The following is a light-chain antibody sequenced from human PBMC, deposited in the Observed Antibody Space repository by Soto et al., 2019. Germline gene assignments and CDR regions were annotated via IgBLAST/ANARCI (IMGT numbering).Light chain of an antibody. Sequence: QSVLTQPPSVSGAPGQRVTISCTGSSSNIGAGYNVHWYQQLPGTAPKLLIYVNSNRPSGVPDRFSGSKSGTSASLAITGLQAEDEADYDCQSYDSSLSGVVFGGGTKVTVL. J-gene: IGLJ2*01. CDR2: VNS. V-gene: IGLV1-40*01. CDR3: QSYDSSLSGVV. CDR1: SSNIGAGYN.